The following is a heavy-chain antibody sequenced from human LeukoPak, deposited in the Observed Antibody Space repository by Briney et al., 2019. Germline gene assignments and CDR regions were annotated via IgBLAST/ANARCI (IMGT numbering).Heavy chain of an antibody. CDR1: GYTFTGYY. J-gene: IGHJ4*02. V-gene: IGHV1-2*06. CDR3: ARRHRELAQLDY. CDR2: INPNSGGT. Sequence: VSCKASGYTFTGYYMHWVRQAPGQGLEWMGRINPNSGGTNYAQKFQGRVTMTRDTSISTAYMELSRLRSDDTAVYYCARRHRELAQLDYWGQGTLVTVSS. D-gene: IGHD1-26*01.